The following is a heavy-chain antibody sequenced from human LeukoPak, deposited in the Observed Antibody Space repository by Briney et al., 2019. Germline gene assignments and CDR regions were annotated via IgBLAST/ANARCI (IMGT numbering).Heavy chain of an antibody. CDR1: GYTFTSYG. J-gene: IGHJ4*02. CDR3: ARKDYGDYGDDY. CDR2: ISAYNGNT. D-gene: IGHD4-17*01. Sequence: ASVKVSCKASGYTFTSYGISWVRQAPGQGLEWMGWISAYNGNTNYAQKFQGRVTITADKSTSTAYMELSSLRSEDTAVYYCARKDYGDYGDDYWGQGTLVTVSS. V-gene: IGHV1-18*01.